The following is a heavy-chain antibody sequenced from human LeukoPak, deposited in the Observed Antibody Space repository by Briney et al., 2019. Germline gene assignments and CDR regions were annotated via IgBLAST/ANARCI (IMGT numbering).Heavy chain of an antibody. V-gene: IGHV3-23*01. CDR2: IGGSDVNT. CDR1: GFIFSRYV. D-gene: IGHD3-16*01. Sequence: PGGSLRLSCAASGFIFSRYVVSWVREAPGKGVEWVLGIGGSDVNTVYAESVKGRFTISRDNSKNTLYLQMNSLRAEDSAVYYCAKAAAHYGTDYWGQGALVTVSS. J-gene: IGHJ4*02. CDR3: AKAAAHYGTDY.